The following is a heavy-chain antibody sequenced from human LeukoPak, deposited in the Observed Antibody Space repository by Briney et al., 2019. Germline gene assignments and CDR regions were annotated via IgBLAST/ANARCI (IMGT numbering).Heavy chain of an antibody. CDR2: FYYSGST. J-gene: IGHJ4*02. V-gene: IGHV4-59*02. Sequence: SETLSLTCTVSGASVSSYYWSWIRQPPGKGLEWTGFFYYSGSTNYNPSLKSRVTISADTSKNQLSLKLSSVTAADTAVYYCARRESFTIFGVVTLEGYIDYWGQGTLVTVSS. D-gene: IGHD3-3*01. CDR1: GASVSSYY. CDR3: ARRESFTIFGVVTLEGYIDY.